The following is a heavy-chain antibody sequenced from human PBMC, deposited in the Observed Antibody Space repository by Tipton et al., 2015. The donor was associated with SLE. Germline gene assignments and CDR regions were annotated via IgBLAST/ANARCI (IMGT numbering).Heavy chain of an antibody. J-gene: IGHJ4*02. Sequence: SLRLSCAASGFTFSSYGMHWVRQAPGKGLEWVAVIWYDGSNKYYADSVKGRFTISRDNSKNTLYLQMNSLRAEDTAVYYCAKDPLWFGESPFDYWGQGTLVTVSS. D-gene: IGHD3-10*01. CDR1: GFTFSSYG. CDR2: IWYDGSNK. V-gene: IGHV3-33*06. CDR3: AKDPLWFGESPFDY.